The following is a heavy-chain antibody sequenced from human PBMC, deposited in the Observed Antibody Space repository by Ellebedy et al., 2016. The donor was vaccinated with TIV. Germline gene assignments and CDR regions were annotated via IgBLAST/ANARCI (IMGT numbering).Heavy chain of an antibody. CDR3: ARDDVTVTTSPVDY. V-gene: IGHV1-69*04. D-gene: IGHD4-11*01. Sequence: AASVKVSCKASGGSFSSYAISWVRQSPGQGLEWMGRIIPILGIANSAQKFQGRVTFTADKSTSTAYMELSSLSSEDTAMYYCARDDVTVTTSPVDYWGQGTLVTVSS. CDR1: GGSFSSYA. CDR2: IIPILGIA. J-gene: IGHJ4*02.